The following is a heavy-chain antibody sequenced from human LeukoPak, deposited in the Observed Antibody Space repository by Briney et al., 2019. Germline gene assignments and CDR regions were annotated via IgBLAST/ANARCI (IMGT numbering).Heavy chain of an antibody. CDR1: GFTVSSNY. Sequence: GGSLRLSCAASGFTVSSNYMAWVRQAPGKGLEWVSVIYSGGNTYYADSVKGIFTISRDNSKNTLYLQMNSLRAEDTAVYYCARAGSSGWYAFDIWGKGTMVTVSS. J-gene: IGHJ3*02. V-gene: IGHV3-66*01. CDR2: IYSGGNT. CDR3: ARAGSSGWYAFDI. D-gene: IGHD6-19*01.